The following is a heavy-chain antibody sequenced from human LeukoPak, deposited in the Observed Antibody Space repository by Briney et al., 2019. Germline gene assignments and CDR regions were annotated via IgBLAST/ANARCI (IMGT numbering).Heavy chain of an antibody. Sequence: SVKVSCKASGVTFSSYAISWVRQAPGQGLEWMGGIIPIFGTANYAQKFQGRVTITTDESTSTAYMELSSLRSEDTAVYYCAREVGYCSSTSCPFDYWGQGTLVPVSA. V-gene: IGHV1-69*05. D-gene: IGHD2-2*03. CDR1: GVTFSSYA. CDR3: AREVGYCSSTSCPFDY. J-gene: IGHJ4*02. CDR2: IIPIFGTA.